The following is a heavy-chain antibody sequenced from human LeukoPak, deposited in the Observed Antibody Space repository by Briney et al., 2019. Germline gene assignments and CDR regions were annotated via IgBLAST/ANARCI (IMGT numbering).Heavy chain of an antibody. CDR1: GFTFSSYG. CDR2: IRYDGSNK. Sequence: GGSLRLSCAASGFTFSSYGMHWVRQAPGKGLEWVAFIRYDGSNKYYADSVKGRFTISRDNSKNTLYLQMNSLRAEYTAVYYCAKAWDIVVVPAAADYWGQGTLVTVSS. D-gene: IGHD2-2*01. CDR3: AKAWDIVVVPAAADY. V-gene: IGHV3-30*02. J-gene: IGHJ4*02.